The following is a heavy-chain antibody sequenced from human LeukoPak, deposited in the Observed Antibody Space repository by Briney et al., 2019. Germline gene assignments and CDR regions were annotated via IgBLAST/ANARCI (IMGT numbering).Heavy chain of an antibody. CDR2: IYYSGST. J-gene: IGHJ6*03. V-gene: IGHV4-59*12. D-gene: IGHD6-19*01. CDR1: GGSFSGYY. Sequence: SETLSLTCAVYGGSFSGYYWSWIRQPPGKGLEWIGYIYYSGSTNYNPSLKSRVTISVDTSKNQFSLKLSSVTAADTAVYYCARGRGEQWLAYYYYYYMDVWGKGTTVTVSS. CDR3: ARGRGEQWLAYYYYYYMDV.